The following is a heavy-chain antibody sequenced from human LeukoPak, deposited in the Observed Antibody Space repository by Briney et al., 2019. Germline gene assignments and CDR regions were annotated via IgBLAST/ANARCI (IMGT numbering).Heavy chain of an antibody. CDR1: GYTFTGYY. CDR2: INPNSGGT. CDR3: AREGAVTSNWLERGSSWYTDNPSYYMDV. V-gene: IGHV1-2*02. J-gene: IGHJ6*03. D-gene: IGHD6-13*01. Sequence: ASVKVSCKASGYTFTGYYMHWVRQPPGQGLEWMGWINPNSGGTNYAQKFQGRVTMTRDTSISTAYMELSRLRSDDTAVYYCAREGAVTSNWLERGSSWYTDNPSYYMDVWGKGTTVTVSS.